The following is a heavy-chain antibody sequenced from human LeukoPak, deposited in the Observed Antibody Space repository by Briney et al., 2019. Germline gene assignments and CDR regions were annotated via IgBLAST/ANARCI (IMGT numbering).Heavy chain of an antibody. Sequence: TGGSLRLSCAASGFTFSSYWMSWVRQAPGKGLEWEADIKQDGSEKCYVDSVKGRFTISRDNAKNSLYLQMNSLRAEDTAVYYCARAMITFGGVIDYWGQGTLVTVSS. CDR2: IKQDGSEK. CDR3: ARAMITFGGVIDY. D-gene: IGHD3-16*02. J-gene: IGHJ4*02. CDR1: GFTFSSYW. V-gene: IGHV3-7*01.